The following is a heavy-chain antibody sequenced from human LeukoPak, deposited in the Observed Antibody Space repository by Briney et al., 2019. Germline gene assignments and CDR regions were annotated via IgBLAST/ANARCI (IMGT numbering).Heavy chain of an antibody. Sequence: SETLSLTCTVSGGSISSYYWSWIRQPPGKGLEWIGYMYNSGTTNYNPSLKSRVTMSVDTSKNQFSLKLSSVTAADTAVYYCARNIAAAGPLDYWGQGTLVTVSS. J-gene: IGHJ4*02. CDR3: ARNIAAAGPLDY. CDR1: GGSISSYY. D-gene: IGHD6-13*01. CDR2: MYNSGTT. V-gene: IGHV4-59*12.